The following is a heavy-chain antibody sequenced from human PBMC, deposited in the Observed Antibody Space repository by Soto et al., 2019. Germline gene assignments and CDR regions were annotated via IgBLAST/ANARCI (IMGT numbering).Heavy chain of an antibody. V-gene: IGHV3-21*04. CDR3: TKARCSGNPCYAPDY. CDR2: ISSSGNDM. D-gene: IGHD2-15*01. CDR1: GVTFSSYS. J-gene: IGHJ4*02. Sequence: GSLRLSCAASGVTFSSYSMNGVRQAPGKGLECVSAISSSGNDMYYADSVEGRFTIARYNYKNSVSRQMNSLRAEDTATYYCTKARCSGNPCYAPDYWGQGPLVTVSS.